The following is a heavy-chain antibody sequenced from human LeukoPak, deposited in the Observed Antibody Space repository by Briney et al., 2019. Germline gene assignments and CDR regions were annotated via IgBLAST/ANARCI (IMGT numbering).Heavy chain of an antibody. J-gene: IGHJ3*02. CDR1: GYTFTSYG. CDR3: ARHYGGNPLDAFDI. CDR2: ISAYNGNT. V-gene: IGHV1-18*01. Sequence: ASVKVSCKASGYTFTSYGIGWVRQAPGQGLEWMGWISAYNGNTNYAQKLQGRVTMTTDTSTSTAYMELRSLRSDDTAVYYCARHYGGNPLDAFDIWGQGTMVTVSS. D-gene: IGHD4-23*01.